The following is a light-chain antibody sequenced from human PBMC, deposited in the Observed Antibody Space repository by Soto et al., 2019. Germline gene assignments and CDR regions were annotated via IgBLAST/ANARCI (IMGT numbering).Light chain of an antibody. V-gene: IGKV1-33*01. CDR1: QDISIY. CDR3: QQYDNLLLT. Sequence: DIQMTQSPSSLSASVGGRVTITCQASQDISIYLNWYQQKPGKAPKLLIYDASNLETGVPSRFSGSGSGTDFTFTISSLQPEDIATYYCQQYDNLLLTFGGGTKVEIK. CDR2: DAS. J-gene: IGKJ4*01.